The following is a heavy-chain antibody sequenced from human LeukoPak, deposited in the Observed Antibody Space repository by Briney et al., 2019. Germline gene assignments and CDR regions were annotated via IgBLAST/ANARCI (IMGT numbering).Heavy chain of an antibody. CDR1: GFTVSSNY. J-gene: IGHJ4*02. CDR3: AKDHMSRAPRDDY. D-gene: IGHD2-21*01. CDR2: IYSDGST. V-gene: IGHV3-53*01. Sequence: PGGSLRLSCAASGFTVSSNYMSWVRQAPGKGLEWVSVIYSDGSTYYADSVKGRFTISRDNSKNTLYLQMNSLRAEDTAVYYCAKDHMSRAPRDDYWGQGTLVTVSS.